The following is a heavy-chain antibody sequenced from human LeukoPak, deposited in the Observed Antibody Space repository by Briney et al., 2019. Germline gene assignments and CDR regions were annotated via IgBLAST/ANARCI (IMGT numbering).Heavy chain of an antibody. D-gene: IGHD2-21*02. CDR1: GFTFRRCC. V-gene: IGHV3-74*01. Sequence: GGSLRLSCPASGFTFRRCCMHSLRQAPGKGLVWVSRIKGDGSHTIYADSVKGRFTISRDNAKNTVNLQMNSLRAEDTAVYYCVRNGDHCDFDLWRQGTVVTVSS. J-gene: IGHJ4*02. CDR2: IKGDGSHT. CDR3: VRNGDHCDFDL.